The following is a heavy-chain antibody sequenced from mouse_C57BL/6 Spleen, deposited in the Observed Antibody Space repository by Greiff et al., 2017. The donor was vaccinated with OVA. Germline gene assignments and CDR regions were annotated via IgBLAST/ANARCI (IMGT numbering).Heavy chain of an antibody. CDR1: GYTFTSYW. V-gene: IGHV1-50*01. CDR2: IDPSDSYT. Sequence: QVQLQQPGAELVKPGASVKLSCKASGYTFTSYWMQWVKQRPGQGLEWIGEIDPSDSYTNYNQKFKGKATLTVDTSSSTAYMQLSSLPSEDSAVYYCARWTAQAYYFDYWGKGTTLTVSS. CDR3: ARWTAQAYYFDY. J-gene: IGHJ2*01. D-gene: IGHD3-2*02.